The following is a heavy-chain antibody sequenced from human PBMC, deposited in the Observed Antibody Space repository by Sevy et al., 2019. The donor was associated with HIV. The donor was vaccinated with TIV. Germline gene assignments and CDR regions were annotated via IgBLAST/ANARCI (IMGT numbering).Heavy chain of an antibody. CDR2: ISAYKGNT. CDR3: ASVGYYGSGSYYKEADAFDI. Sequence: ASVKVSCKASGYTFTSYGISWVRQAPGQGLEWMGWISAYKGNTNYAQKLQGRVTMTTDTSTSTAYMELRSLRSDDTAVYYCASVGYYGSGSYYKEADAFDIWGQGTMVTVSS. CDR1: GYTFTSYG. D-gene: IGHD3-10*01. J-gene: IGHJ3*02. V-gene: IGHV1-18*01.